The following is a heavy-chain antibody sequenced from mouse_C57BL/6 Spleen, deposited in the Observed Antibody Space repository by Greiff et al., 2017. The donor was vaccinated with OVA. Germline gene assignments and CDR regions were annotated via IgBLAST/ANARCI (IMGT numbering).Heavy chain of an antibody. CDR1: GYTFTDHT. J-gene: IGHJ1*03. CDR2: IYPRDGST. Sequence: VQLQQSDAELVKPGASVKISCKVSGYTFTDHTIHWMKQRPEQGLEWIGYIYPRDGSTKYNEKFKGKATLTADKSSSTAYMQLNSLTSEDSAVYFCARRYYGSSKYWYFDVWGTGTTVTVSS. CDR3: ARRYYGSSKYWYFDV. D-gene: IGHD1-1*01. V-gene: IGHV1-78*01.